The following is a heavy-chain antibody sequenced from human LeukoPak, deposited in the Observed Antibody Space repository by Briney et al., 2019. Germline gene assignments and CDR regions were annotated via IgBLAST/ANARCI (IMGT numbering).Heavy chain of an antibody. D-gene: IGHD2-15*01. V-gene: IGHV4-34*01. J-gene: IGHJ4*02. Sequence: PSETLSLTCDVYGGSFSGYYWSWIRQPPGKGLEWIGEINHSGSTNYNPSLKSRVTISLDTSKNQFSLKLSSVTAADTAVYYCASNCSGGSCYDRGYYFDYWGQGTLVTVSS. CDR1: GGSFSGYY. CDR3: ASNCSGGSCYDRGYYFDY. CDR2: INHSGST.